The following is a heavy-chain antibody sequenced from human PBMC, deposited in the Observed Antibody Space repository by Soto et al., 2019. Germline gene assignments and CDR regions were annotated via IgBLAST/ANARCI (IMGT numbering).Heavy chain of an antibody. Sequence: PSETLSLTCTVSGGSISSGGYYWSWIRQPPGKGLEWIGYIYYSGSTNYNPSLKSRVTISVDTSKNQFSLKLSSVTAADTAVYYCARVRYSYGYRYFDYWGQGTLVTVSS. CDR1: GGSISSGGYY. CDR2: IYYSGST. J-gene: IGHJ4*02. CDR3: ARVRYSYGYRYFDY. D-gene: IGHD5-18*01. V-gene: IGHV4-61*08.